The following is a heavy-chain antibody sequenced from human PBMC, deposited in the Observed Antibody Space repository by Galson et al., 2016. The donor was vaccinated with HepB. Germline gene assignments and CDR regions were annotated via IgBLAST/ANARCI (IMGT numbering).Heavy chain of an antibody. CDR3: ANIKFGGDWFDP. CDR2: ITESGDNT. D-gene: IGHD3-16*01. Sequence: SLRLSCAASGFTFKNAWMNWVRQAPGKGLEWVSAITESGDNTYYADSVTGRFSISRDNSKSTLYLQMNSLTAEDTAVYYCANIKFGGDWFDPWGQGTLVTVSS. J-gene: IGHJ5*02. V-gene: IGHV3-23*01. CDR1: GFTFKNAW.